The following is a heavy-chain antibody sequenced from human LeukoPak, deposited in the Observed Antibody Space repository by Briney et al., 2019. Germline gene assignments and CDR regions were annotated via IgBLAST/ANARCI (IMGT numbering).Heavy chain of an antibody. CDR3: ARGYYDSSGYPVDTFDI. CDR2: INAGNGNT. D-gene: IGHD3-22*01. Sequence: ASVKVSCKASGYTFISYAMHWVRQAPGQRLEWMGWINAGNGNTEYSQKFQGRVTITRDTSASTAYMELSSLRSEDTAVYYCARGYYDSSGYPVDTFDIWGQGTMVTVSS. J-gene: IGHJ3*02. V-gene: IGHV1-3*01. CDR1: GYTFISYA.